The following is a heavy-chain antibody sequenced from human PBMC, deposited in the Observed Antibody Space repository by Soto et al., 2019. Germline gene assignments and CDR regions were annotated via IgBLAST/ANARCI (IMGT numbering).Heavy chain of an antibody. CDR2: IWYDGSKK. V-gene: IGHV3-33*01. CDR1: GFTFSSYG. D-gene: IGHD5-12*01. J-gene: IGHJ4*02. Sequence: GGSLRLSCAASGFTFSSYGMHWVRQAPGKGLEWVAVIWYDGSKKYYADSVKGRFTISRDNSKNTLYLQMNSLRAEDTAVYYCARDLFSGRWRFDYWGQGTLVTVSS. CDR3: ARDLFSGRWRFDY.